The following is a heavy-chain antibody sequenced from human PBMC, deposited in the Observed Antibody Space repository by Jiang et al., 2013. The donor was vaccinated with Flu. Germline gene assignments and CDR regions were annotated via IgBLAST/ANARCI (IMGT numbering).Heavy chain of an antibody. CDR1: TSYG. Sequence: TSYGISWVRQAPGQGLEWMGWISAYNGNTNYAQKLQGRVTMTTDTSTSTAYMELRSLRSDDTAVYYCARDTHFGVVINLFDPWGQGTLVTVSS. CDR3: ARDTHFGVVINLFDP. J-gene: IGHJ5*02. CDR2: ISAYNGNT. V-gene: IGHV1-18*01. D-gene: IGHD3-3*01.